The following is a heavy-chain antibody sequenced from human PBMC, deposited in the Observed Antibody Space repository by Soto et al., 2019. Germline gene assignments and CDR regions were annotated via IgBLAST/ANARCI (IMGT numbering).Heavy chain of an antibody. CDR2: VYYSGGA. CDR3: GIVVEGATRHTDFDS. CDR1: GISIHNSHSF. Sequence: SETLSLTCAVSGISIHNSHSFWGWIRQPPGKGLEFIANVYYSGGAHYNPSFKSRVTISVDTATNQVSLRMSSVTAADTAVYFCGIVVEGATRHTDFDSWGQGSLVTGSS. J-gene: IGHJ5*01. D-gene: IGHD3-22*01. V-gene: IGHV4-39*01.